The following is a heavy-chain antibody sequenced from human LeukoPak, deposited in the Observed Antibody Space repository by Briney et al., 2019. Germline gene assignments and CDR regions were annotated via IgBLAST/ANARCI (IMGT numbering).Heavy chain of an antibody. CDR1: GGSISSGAYY. CDR3: ARGGGYCTNGVCHPYYMDV. D-gene: IGHD2-8*01. CDR2: IDYSGST. V-gene: IGHV4-31*03. Sequence: SQTLSLTCTVSGGSISSGAYYWSWIRQHPVKGLEWIGYIDYSGSTYHNPSLKSRVTISVDTSKNQFSLKLSSVTAADTAVYYCARGGGYCTNGVCHPYYMDVWGKGTRLPSP. J-gene: IGHJ6*03.